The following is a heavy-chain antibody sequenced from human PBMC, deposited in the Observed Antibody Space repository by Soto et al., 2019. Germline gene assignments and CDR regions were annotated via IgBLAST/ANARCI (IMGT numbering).Heavy chain of an antibody. J-gene: IGHJ4*02. V-gene: IGHV3-33*01. CDR1: GFTFSSYG. Sequence: PGGSLRLSCAASGFTFSSYGMHWVRQAPGKGLEWVAVIWYDGSNKYYADSVKGRFTISRDNSKNTLYLQMNSLRAEDTAVYYCARDWYYYDSSGYLFDYWGQGTLVTVSS. CDR3: ARDWYYYDSSGYLFDY. CDR2: IWYDGSNK. D-gene: IGHD3-22*01.